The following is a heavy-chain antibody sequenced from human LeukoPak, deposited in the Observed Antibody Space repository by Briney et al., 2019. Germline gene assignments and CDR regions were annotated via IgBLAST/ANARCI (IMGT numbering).Heavy chain of an antibody. J-gene: IGHJ4*02. CDR2: IRSEPNSYAT. V-gene: IGHV3-73*01. Sequence: GGSLRLSCAASGFTFSGSAMHWVRQASGKGLEWVGRIRSEPNSYATAYAASVKGRFTISRDDSKNPAYLQMDSLKTEDTAVYYCTSLLGYGTNDVCYIYWGQGTLCTVSS. CDR3: TSLLGYGTNDVCYIY. D-gene: IGHD2-8*01. CDR1: GFTFSGSA.